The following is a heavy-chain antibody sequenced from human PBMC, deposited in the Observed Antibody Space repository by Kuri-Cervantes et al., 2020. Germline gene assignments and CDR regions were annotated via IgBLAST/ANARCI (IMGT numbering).Heavy chain of an antibody. Sequence: GESLKISCAASGFTFSSYAMNWVRQAPGKGLEWVAFMSFDGRNEYYADSVKGRFTISRDNSKNTLYLQMSSLRDEDTSVYYCAKSALGSSVWPKNHYYYYMDVWGKGTTVTVSS. CDR3: AKSALGSSVWPKNHYYYYMDV. J-gene: IGHJ6*03. CDR2: MSFDGRNE. V-gene: IGHV3-30-3*02. D-gene: IGHD6-19*01. CDR1: GFTFSSYA.